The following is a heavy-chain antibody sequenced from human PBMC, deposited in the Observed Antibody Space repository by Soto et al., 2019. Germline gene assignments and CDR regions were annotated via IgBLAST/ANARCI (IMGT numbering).Heavy chain of an antibody. CDR3: ARHSRANSGYVQNAFDI. V-gene: IGHV4-59*08. J-gene: IGHJ3*02. D-gene: IGHD5-12*01. CDR1: GGSISDYY. CDR2: IHYSGST. Sequence: SETLSLTCTVSGGSISDYYWSWIRQPPGKGLEGIGYIHYSGSTNYNPSLQSRVTISIDTSKNHFSLQLSSVTAADTAVYYCARHSRANSGYVQNAFDIWGQGTMVTVSS.